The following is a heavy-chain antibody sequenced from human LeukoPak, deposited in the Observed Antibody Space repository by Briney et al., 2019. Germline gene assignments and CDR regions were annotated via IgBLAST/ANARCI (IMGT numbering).Heavy chain of an antibody. V-gene: IGHV4-39*01. D-gene: IGHD5-18*01. Sequence: PSETLSLTCTVSGGSISSSSYYWGWIRQPPGKGLEWIGSIYYSGRAYYNPSLKSRVTMSVDTSKNQFSLRLSSVTAADTAVYSCARHPERYSYFDYWGQGTLVTVSS. J-gene: IGHJ4*02. CDR2: IYYSGRA. CDR1: GGSISSSSYY. CDR3: ARHPERYSYFDY.